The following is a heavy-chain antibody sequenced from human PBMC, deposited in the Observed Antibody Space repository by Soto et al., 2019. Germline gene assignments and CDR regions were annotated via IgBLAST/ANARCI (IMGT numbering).Heavy chain of an antibody. CDR2: ISYTGNA. V-gene: IGHV4-31*03. CDR3: VRLRCTTSSCSQGGAFDI. D-gene: IGHD2-8*01. CDR1: RSSISSVGYF. Sequence: KPSETLSLTCTVSRSSISSVGYFWTWIRQHPGKGLEWIGYISYTGNAYYDPSLNSRVTISMDTSNNHFSLRLSSVIAADTAVYYCVRLRCTTSSCSQGGAFDIWDQGTVVTVSS. J-gene: IGHJ3*02.